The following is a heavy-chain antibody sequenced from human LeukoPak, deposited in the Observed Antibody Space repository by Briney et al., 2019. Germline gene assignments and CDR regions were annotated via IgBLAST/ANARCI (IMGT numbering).Heavy chain of an antibody. CDR1: GFTFSDYY. CDR2: ISSRGSTI. J-gene: IGHJ5*02. V-gene: IGHV3-11*01. CDR3: ARDYDFWSGYFGNWFDP. Sequence: GGSLRLSCAASGFTFSDYYMSWIRQAPGKGLEWVSYISSRGSTIYYADSVKGRFTISRDNAKNSLYLQMNSLRAEDTAVYYCARDYDFWSGYFGNWFDPWGQGTLVTVPS. D-gene: IGHD3-3*01.